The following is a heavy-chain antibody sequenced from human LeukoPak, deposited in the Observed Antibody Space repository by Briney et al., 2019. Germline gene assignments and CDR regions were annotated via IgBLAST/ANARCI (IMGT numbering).Heavy chain of an antibody. D-gene: IGHD1-26*01. Sequence: GGSLRLSCAASEFTVSNNYMSWVRQAPGKGLEWVSVLYSGGRAYYTDSVKSRLTNSRDNSNNPLYRQMNGLRAEDTAIYYCAGHTELYYWRQGTLVTVSS. J-gene: IGHJ4*02. CDR1: EFTVSNNY. CDR2: LYSGGRA. V-gene: IGHV3-66*04. CDR3: AGHTELYY.